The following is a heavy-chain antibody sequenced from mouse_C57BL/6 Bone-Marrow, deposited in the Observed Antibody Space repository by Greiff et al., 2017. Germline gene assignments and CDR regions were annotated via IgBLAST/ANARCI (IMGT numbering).Heavy chain of an antibody. D-gene: IGHD1-1*01. CDR1: GYTFTSYW. J-gene: IGHJ3*01. CDR2: IDPSDSYT. V-gene: IGHV1-50*01. CDR3: AREDYYGSSSWFAY. Sequence: VQLQQPGAELVKPGASVKLSCKASGYTFTSYWMQWVKQRPGQGLEWIGEIDPSDSYTNYNQKFKGKATLTVETSSSTAYMQLSSLTSEDSSVYYCAREDYYGSSSWFAYWGQGTLVTVSA.